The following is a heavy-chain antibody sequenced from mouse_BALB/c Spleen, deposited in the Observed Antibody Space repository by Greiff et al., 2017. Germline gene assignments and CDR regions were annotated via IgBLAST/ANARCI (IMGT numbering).Heavy chain of an antibody. J-gene: IGHJ4*01. CDR2: IWAGGST. CDR3: ARPYYDYDDATDY. V-gene: IGHV2-9*02. CDR1: GFSLTSYG. Sequence: VHLVESGPGLVAPSQSLSITCTVSGFSLTSYGVHWVRQPPGKGLEWLGVIWAGGSTNYNSALMSRLSISKDNSKSQVFLKMNSLQTDDTAMYYCARPYYDYDDATDYWGQGTSVTVSS. D-gene: IGHD2-4*01.